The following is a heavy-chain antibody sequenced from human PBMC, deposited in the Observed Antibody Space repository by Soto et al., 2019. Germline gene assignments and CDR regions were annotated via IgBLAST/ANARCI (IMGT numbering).Heavy chain of an antibody. V-gene: IGHV5-51*01. CDR1: GYSFTSYW. CDR3: ARHFPVPIRVDTAMVAQIDF. Sequence: GESLKISCKGSGYSFTSYWIGWVRQMPVKGLEWMGIIYPGDSDTRYSPSFQGQVTISADKSISTAYLQWSSLKASDTAMYYCARHFPVPIRVDTAMVAQIDFWGQGPLVTGST. CDR2: IYPGDSDT. J-gene: IGHJ4*02. D-gene: IGHD5-18*01.